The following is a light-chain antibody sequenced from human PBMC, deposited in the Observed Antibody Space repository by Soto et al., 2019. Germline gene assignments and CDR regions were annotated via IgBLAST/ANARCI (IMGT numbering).Light chain of an antibody. CDR2: TAS. CDR3: QQSYSRPRT. J-gene: IGKJ1*01. Sequence: DIQMTQSPSSLSAPVGDRVTITCRASQSISSYLNWYQQKPGKAPNLLIYTASSLESGVPSRFSGSGSGTDFTLTISSLQPEDFATYFCQQSYSRPRTFGQGTKVDIK. V-gene: IGKV1-39*01. CDR1: QSISSY.